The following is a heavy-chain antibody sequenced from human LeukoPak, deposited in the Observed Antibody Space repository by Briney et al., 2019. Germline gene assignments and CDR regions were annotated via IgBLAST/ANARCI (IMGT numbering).Heavy chain of an antibody. V-gene: IGHV4-59*04. CDR3: ANSYKFDY. Sequence: SETLSLTCTVSGGSITNFYWSWIRQPPGKGLEWIGYIYQSGSTYYNPSLKSRVTISVDTSKNQFSLKLSSVTAADTAVYYCANSYKFDYWGQGTLVTVSS. CDR2: IYQSGST. D-gene: IGHD5-24*01. J-gene: IGHJ4*02. CDR1: GGSITNFY.